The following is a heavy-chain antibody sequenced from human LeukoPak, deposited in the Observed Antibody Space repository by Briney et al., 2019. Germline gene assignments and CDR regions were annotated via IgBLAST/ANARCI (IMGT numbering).Heavy chain of an antibody. Sequence: SETLSLTCTVSGGSISSYYWSWIRQPPGKGLEWIGYIYYSGSTNYNPSLKSRVTISVDTSKNQFSLKLSSVTAADTAVSYCAREEQLASIDYWGQGTLVTVSS. CDR3: AREEQLASIDY. D-gene: IGHD6-13*01. CDR1: GGSISSYY. CDR2: IYYSGST. J-gene: IGHJ4*02. V-gene: IGHV4-59*01.